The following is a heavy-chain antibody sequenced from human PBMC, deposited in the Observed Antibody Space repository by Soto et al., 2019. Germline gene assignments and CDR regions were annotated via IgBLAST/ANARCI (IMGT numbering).Heavy chain of an antibody. Sequence: GGSLRLSCAASGFPFSDYYMSWIRQAPGKGLEWVSHITNSGSTKYYADSVKGRFTISRDNAKNSLFLQMNSLRAEDTAVCYCARTLAARFDYWGQGTPVTVSS. D-gene: IGHD6-6*01. V-gene: IGHV3-11*01. CDR2: ITNSGSTK. J-gene: IGHJ4*02. CDR1: GFPFSDYY. CDR3: ARTLAARFDY.